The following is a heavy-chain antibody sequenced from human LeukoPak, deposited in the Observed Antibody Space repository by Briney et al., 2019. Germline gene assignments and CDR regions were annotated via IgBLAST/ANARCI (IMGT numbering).Heavy chain of an antibody. Sequence: SETLCVTCTVSGGSISGSSYYWGWIRQPPGNGLEWIGSIYYSGSTYYNPSLKSRATISVDTSKNQFSLKLRSVTAADTAVYYCARHLTPPPGDSYGYLVGSFDPWGQGALVSVSS. D-gene: IGHD5-18*01. CDR1: GGSISGSSYY. V-gene: IGHV4-39*01. CDR3: ARHLTPPPGDSYGYLVGSFDP. CDR2: IYYSGST. J-gene: IGHJ5*02.